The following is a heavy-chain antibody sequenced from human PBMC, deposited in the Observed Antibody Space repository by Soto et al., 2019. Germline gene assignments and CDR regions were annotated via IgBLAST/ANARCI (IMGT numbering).Heavy chain of an antibody. D-gene: IGHD2-15*01. J-gene: IGHJ4*02. V-gene: IGHV1-69*13. CDR1: GGTFSSYA. CDR2: IIPIFGTA. Sequence: ASVKVSCKASGGTFSSYAISWVRQAPGQGLEWMGGIIPIFGTANYAQKFQGRVTITADESTSTAYMELSSLRSEDTAVYYCAAQYCSGGSCWADYWGQGTLVTVS. CDR3: AAQYCSGGSCWADY.